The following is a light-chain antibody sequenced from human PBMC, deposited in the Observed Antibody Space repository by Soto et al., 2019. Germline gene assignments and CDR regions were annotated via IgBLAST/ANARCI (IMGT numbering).Light chain of an antibody. CDR2: EVS. V-gene: IGLV2-14*01. CDR1: NSDIGGYNY. CDR3: SSYTSNSTYV. Sequence: QSALTQPASMSGSPGQSITISCTGTNSDIGGYNYVSWYQQHPGKAPKLMIYEVSNRPSGVSSRFSGSKSGNTASLTISGLQAEDEADYYCSSYTSNSTYVFGTGTKLTVL. J-gene: IGLJ1*01.